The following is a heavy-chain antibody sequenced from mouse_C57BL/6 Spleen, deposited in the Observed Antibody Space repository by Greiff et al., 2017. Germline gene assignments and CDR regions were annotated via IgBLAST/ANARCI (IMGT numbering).Heavy chain of an antibody. CDR1: GFSLTSYA. J-gene: IGHJ2*01. Sequence: VQLKESGPGLVAPSQSLSITCTVSGFSLTSYAISWVRQPPGKGLEWLGVIWTGGGTNYNSALKSRLSISKDNSKSQVFLKMNSLQTDDTARYYCARIYYDYDWNYFDYGGQGTTLTVSS. CDR2: IWTGGGT. V-gene: IGHV2-9-1*01. CDR3: ARIYYDYDWNYFDY. D-gene: IGHD2-4*01.